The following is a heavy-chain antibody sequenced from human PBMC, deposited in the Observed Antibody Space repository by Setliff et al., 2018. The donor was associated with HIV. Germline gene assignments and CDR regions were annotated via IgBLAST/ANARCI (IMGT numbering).Heavy chain of an antibody. CDR3: ARGLSAAASGPDPFDF. J-gene: IGHJ3*01. Sequence: ETLSLSCATSGFDFLDYGVSWVRQAPGKGLEWVAGIPWNDDGTQYVDSVKGRFTISRDNAKNSVYLQMNSLRAEDTALYYCARGLSAAASGPDPFDFWGQGTMVTVS. CDR1: GFDFLDYG. V-gene: IGHV3-20*04. D-gene: IGHD6-13*01. CDR2: IPWNDDGT.